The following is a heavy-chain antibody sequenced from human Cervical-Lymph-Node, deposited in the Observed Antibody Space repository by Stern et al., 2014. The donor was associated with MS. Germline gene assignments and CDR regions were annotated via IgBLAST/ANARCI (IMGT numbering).Heavy chain of an antibody. J-gene: IGHJ4*02. CDR2: IFYSGST. D-gene: IGHD4-17*01. CDR3: ARGGDYDLNGFDY. CDR1: GGSISPYY. V-gene: IGHV4-59*01. Sequence: QLQLQESGPGLVKPSETLSLTCTVSGGSISPYYWNWIRQPPGKGLERIGYIFYSGSTNYNPSLKSRVTISVDTSKNQFSLKLSSVTAADTAVYYCARGGDYDLNGFDYWGQGTLVTVSS.